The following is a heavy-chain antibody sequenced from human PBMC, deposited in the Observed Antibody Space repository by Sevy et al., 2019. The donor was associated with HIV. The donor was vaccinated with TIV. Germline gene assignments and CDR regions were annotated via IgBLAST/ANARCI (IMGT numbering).Heavy chain of an antibody. CDR2: IYYSGST. Sequence: SETLSLTCTVSDGSISSYYWSWIRQPPGKGLEWIGYIYYSGSTNYNPSLKSRVTISVDTSKNQFSLKLSSVTAADTAVYYCARARAPLYYYGSGSYFDYWGQGTLVTVSS. D-gene: IGHD3-10*01. CDR3: ARARAPLYYYGSGSYFDY. CDR1: DGSISSYY. J-gene: IGHJ4*02. V-gene: IGHV4-59*01.